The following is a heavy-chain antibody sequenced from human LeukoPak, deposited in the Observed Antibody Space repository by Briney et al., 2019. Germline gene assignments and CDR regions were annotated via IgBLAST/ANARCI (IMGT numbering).Heavy chain of an antibody. CDR3: AKGPLEGY. V-gene: IGHV3-9*01. CDR1: GFTFDDYA. Sequence: GRSLRLSCAASGFTFDDYAMHWVRQAPGQGLEWVSGISWNSGSIGYADSVKGRFTISRDNAKNSLYLQMNSLRAEDTALYYCAKGPLEGYWGQGTLVTVSS. J-gene: IGHJ4*02. CDR2: ISWNSGSI. D-gene: IGHD1-1*01.